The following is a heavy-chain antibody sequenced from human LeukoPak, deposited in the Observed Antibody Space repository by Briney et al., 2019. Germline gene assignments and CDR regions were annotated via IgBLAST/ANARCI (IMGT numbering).Heavy chain of an antibody. CDR3: TKATPGPSYYYGMDL. CDR1: GDSVSSNSAA. CDR2: TYYRSKWYN. V-gene: IGHV6-1*01. J-gene: IGHJ6*04. Sequence: SQTLSLTCAISGDSVSSNSAAWNWLRQSPSRGLEWLGRTYYRSKWYNDYAVSVKSRITINPGTSKNQFSLQLNSVSPEDTAVYYCTKATPGPSYYYGMDLWGKGTTVTVSS.